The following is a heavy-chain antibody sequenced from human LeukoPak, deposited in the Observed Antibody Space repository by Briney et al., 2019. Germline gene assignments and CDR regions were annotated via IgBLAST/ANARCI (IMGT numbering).Heavy chain of an antibody. D-gene: IGHD6-13*01. CDR1: GFTFSSYA. V-gene: IGHV3-30*04. CDR2: ISYDGSNK. J-gene: IGHJ1*01. CDR3: ARALTGDSSSWYLAPEYFQH. Sequence: GGSLRLSCAASGFTFSSYAMHWVRQAPGKGLEWVAVISYDGSNKYYADSVKGRFTISRDNSKNTLYLQMNSLRAEDTAVYYCARALTGDSSSWYLAPEYFQHWGQGTLVTVSS.